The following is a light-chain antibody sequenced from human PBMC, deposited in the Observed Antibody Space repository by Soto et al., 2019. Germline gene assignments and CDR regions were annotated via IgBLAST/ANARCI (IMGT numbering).Light chain of an antibody. Sequence: EIVLTQSPGTLSLSPGERAALSCRASQSVSNNFLAWYQQSPGPAPRLLFYGASSRASGIPDRFSGSGSGTDFTLTISRLEPEDFALYYCQQYGSSPSCTFGAGTKVEVK. V-gene: IGKV3-20*01. CDR1: QSVSNNF. CDR3: QQYGSSPSCT. J-gene: IGKJ1*01. CDR2: GAS.